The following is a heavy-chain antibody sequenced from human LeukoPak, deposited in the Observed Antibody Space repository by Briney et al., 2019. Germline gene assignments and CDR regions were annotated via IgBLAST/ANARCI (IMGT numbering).Heavy chain of an antibody. CDR1: GGTLSSYA. J-gene: IGHJ6*02. D-gene: IGHD2-2*02. CDR2: IIPIFGIA. Sequence: ASVKVSCKASGGTLSSYAISWVRQAPGQGLEWMGRIIPIFGIANYAQKFQGRVTITAVKSTSTAYMELSSLRSEDTAVYYCASWGYCSSTSCYRGSGYYYYGMDVWGQGTTVTVSS. V-gene: IGHV1-69*04. CDR3: ASWGYCSSTSCYRGSGYYYYGMDV.